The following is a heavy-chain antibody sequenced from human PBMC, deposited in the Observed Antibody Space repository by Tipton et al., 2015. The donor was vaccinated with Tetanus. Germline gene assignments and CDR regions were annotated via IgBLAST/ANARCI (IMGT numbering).Heavy chain of an antibody. Sequence: TLSLTCTVSGDSISGYYWSWIRQPPGRGLEWIGHIYYSGSTNYNPSLRSRVTISVDTSKNQFSLKLSSVTAADTAVYYCARIRQVGKPGPFFDYWGQGTLVTVSS. CDR3: ARIRQVGKPGPFFDY. V-gene: IGHV4-59*01. CDR1: GDSISGYY. J-gene: IGHJ4*02. CDR2: IYYSGST. D-gene: IGHD7-27*01.